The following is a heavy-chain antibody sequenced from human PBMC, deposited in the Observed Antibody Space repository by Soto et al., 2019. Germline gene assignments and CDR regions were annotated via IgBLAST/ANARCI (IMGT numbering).Heavy chain of an antibody. Sequence: GGSLRLSCAASGFTFSSYGMHWVRQAPGKGLEWVAVIWYDGSNKYYADSVKGRFTISRDNSKNTLYLQMNSLRAEDTAVYYCARDLSEVLRFLEWSPPSGYFDYWGQGTLVTSPQ. D-gene: IGHD3-3*01. V-gene: IGHV3-33*01. J-gene: IGHJ4*02. CDR2: IWYDGSNK. CDR1: GFTFSSYG. CDR3: ARDLSEVLRFLEWSPPSGYFDY.